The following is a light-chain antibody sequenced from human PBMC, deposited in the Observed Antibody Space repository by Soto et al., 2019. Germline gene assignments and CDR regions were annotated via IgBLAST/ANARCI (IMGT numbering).Light chain of an antibody. Sequence: IVITQSPTTLSVSTGERATLSCRASQSVSSNLAWYQHKPGQAPRLLIHGTSIRAWGVPERFSGGGSGTDFTLTITRLEPEDFAVYYCQQYDSSPRTFGQGTKVDIK. CDR3: QQYDSSPRT. J-gene: IGKJ1*01. CDR1: QSVSSN. CDR2: GTS. V-gene: IGKV3-20*01.